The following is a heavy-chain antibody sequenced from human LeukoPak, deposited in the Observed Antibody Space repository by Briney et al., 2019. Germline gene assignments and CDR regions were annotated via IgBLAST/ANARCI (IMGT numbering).Heavy chain of an antibody. V-gene: IGHV6-1*01. CDR1: GDSVSSNSAA. CDR2: TYYRSKWYN. J-gene: IGHJ6*04. D-gene: IGHD2-2*01. Sequence: SQTLSLTRAISGDSVSSNSAAWNWIRQSPSRGLEWLGRTYYRSKWYNDYAVSVKSRITINPDTSKNQFSLQLNSVTPEDTAVYYCARDQLLSLGKPRYYYGMDVWGKGTTVTVSS. CDR3: ARDQLLSLGKPRYYYGMDV.